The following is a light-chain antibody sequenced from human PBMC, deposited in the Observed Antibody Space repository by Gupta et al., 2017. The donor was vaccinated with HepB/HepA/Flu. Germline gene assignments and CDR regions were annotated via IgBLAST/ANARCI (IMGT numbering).Light chain of an antibody. Sequence: DVVTTQSPLSLPVTLGQSAYISCRSSQNLVFSAGNTVLHWFQQRPGESPRRLLYRVSNRDSGVPDRFGGSGSGTDFTLDISRVEAEDVGVYYCEQENCCPITFGRGTKVDVK. V-gene: IGKV2-30*01. J-gene: IGKJ4*01. CDR3: EQENCCPIT. CDR2: RVS. CDR1: QNLVFSAGNTV.